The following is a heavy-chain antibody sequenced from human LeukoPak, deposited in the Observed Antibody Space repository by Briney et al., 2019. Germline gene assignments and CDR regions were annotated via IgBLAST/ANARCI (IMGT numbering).Heavy chain of an antibody. CDR3: TRDRGQWLVDY. V-gene: IGHV4-59*12. CDR2: IYYSGST. CDR1: GGSISSYY. D-gene: IGHD6-19*01. J-gene: IGHJ4*02. Sequence: SETLSLTCTVSGGSISSYYWSWIRQPPGKGVEWIGYIYYSGSTNYNPSLQSRVTISSDTSKNQFSLKLSSVTAADTAVYYCTRDRGQWLVDYWGQGTLVTVSS.